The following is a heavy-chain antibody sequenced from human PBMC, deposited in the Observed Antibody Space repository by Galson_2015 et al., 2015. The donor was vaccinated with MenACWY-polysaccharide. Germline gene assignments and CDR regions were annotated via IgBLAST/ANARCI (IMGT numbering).Heavy chain of an antibody. D-gene: IGHD3-22*01. CDR1: GFNFGDYG. V-gene: IGHV3-49*03. CDR2: IRSKAYGGTP. Sequence: SLRLSCAASGFNFGDYGMIWLRQAPGKGLEWISLIRSKAYGGTPESAASVKGRFTMSRDDSKRIAYLQMNSLNTEDTAVYYCTGFSAYFHDSSCSFDAFDIWGQGTMVTVSS. CDR3: TGFSAYFHDSSCSFDAFDI. J-gene: IGHJ3*02.